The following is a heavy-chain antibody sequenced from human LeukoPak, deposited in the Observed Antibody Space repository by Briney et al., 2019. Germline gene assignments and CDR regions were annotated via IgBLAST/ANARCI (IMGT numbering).Heavy chain of an antibody. CDR3: ARGKGSGSYYALDFDYFDY. D-gene: IGHD3-10*01. Sequence: SETLSLTCTVSGGSISSGGYYWSWIRQHPGKGLEWIGYIYYSGSTYYNPSLKSRVTISVDTSKNQFSLKLSSVTAADTAVYYCARGKGSGSYYALDFDYFDYWGQGTLVTVSS. CDR1: GGSISSGGYY. J-gene: IGHJ4*02. V-gene: IGHV4-31*03. CDR2: IYYSGST.